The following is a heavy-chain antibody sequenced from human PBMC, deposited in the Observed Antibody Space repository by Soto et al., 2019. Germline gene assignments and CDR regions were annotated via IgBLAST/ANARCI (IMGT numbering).Heavy chain of an antibody. CDR3: ARSIVVVTALGY. CDR2: INAGNGNT. D-gene: IGHD2-21*02. J-gene: IGHJ4*02. Sequence: QVQLVQSGAEEKKPGASVKVSCKASGYTFTSYAMHWVRQAPGQRREWMGWINAGNGNTKYSQKFQGRVTITRDTAASTAYMELISLRSEDTAVYYCARSIVVVTALGYWCQGTLVTVSS. V-gene: IGHV1-3*05. CDR1: GYTFTSYA.